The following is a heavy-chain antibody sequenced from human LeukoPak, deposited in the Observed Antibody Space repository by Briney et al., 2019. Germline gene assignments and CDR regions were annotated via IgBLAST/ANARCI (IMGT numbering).Heavy chain of an antibody. CDR3: AKDRARYFDWLLSLDY. V-gene: IGHV3-30*18. CDR1: GFTFSSYG. D-gene: IGHD3-9*01. J-gene: IGHJ4*02. Sequence: GGSLRLSCAASGFTFSSYGMHWVRQAPGKGLEWVAVISYDGSNKYYAGSVKGRFTISRDNSKNTLYLQMNSLRAEDTAVYYCAKDRARYFDWLLSLDYWGQGTLVTVSS. CDR2: ISYDGSNK.